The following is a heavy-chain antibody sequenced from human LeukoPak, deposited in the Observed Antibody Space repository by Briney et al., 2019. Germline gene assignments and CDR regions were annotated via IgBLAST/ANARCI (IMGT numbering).Heavy chain of an antibody. CDR1: GFTFSNAW. J-gene: IGHJ4*02. CDR2: IKSKTDGETT. D-gene: IGHD3-16*02. CDR3: TTLYDYVWGSYRRYYFDY. V-gene: IGHV3-15*07. Sequence: GGSLRLSCAASGFTFSNAWMNWVRQAPGKGLEWVGRIKSKTDGETTDYAAPVKGRFTISRDDSKNTLYLQMNSLKTEDTAVYYCTTLYDYVWGSYRRYYFDYWGQGTLVTVSS.